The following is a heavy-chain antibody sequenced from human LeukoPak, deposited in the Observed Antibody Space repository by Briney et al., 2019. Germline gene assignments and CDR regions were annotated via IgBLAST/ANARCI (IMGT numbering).Heavy chain of an antibody. CDR1: GFTFRSYN. CDR2: ISTGSNYI. J-gene: IGHJ4*02. V-gene: IGHV3-21*01. Sequence: GRTLRLSCAVSGFTFRSYNINGVRDPPGKGLECLSSISTGSNYIYYADSVRGRYTISRDNAINTLYLQMNSLRPDDTALYYCARVVKGGYDYWGQGTRVTVSS. CDR3: ARVVKGGYDY. D-gene: IGHD5-12*01.